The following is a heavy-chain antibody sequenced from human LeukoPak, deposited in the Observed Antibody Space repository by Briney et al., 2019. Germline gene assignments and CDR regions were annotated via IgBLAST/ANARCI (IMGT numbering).Heavy chain of an antibody. CDR1: GAYFTNYY. J-gene: IGHJ4*02. CDR3: ARAEDTAIGDYFDY. V-gene: IGHV4-59*01. CDR2: SSYTGNT. D-gene: IGHD5-18*01. Sequence: PSETLSLTCTVSGAYFTNYYWSFIRQPPGKGLEWIGFSSYTGNTNYNPSLKSRVTISVDTSKNQFSLKLSSVTAADTAVYYCARAEDTAIGDYFDYWGQGTLVTVSS.